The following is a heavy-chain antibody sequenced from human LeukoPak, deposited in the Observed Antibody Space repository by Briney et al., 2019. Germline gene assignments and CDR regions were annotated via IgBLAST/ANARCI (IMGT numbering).Heavy chain of an antibody. Sequence: SETLSLTCTVSGGSISYYYWNWIRQPAGKGLEWIGYIYYSGSTNYNPSLKSRVTISVDTSKNQFSLKLSSVTAADTAVYYCARLYYDSSGYYYFDYWGQGTLVTVSS. D-gene: IGHD3-22*01. CDR3: ARLYYDSSGYYYFDY. CDR1: GGSISYYY. CDR2: IYYSGST. V-gene: IGHV4-59*01. J-gene: IGHJ4*02.